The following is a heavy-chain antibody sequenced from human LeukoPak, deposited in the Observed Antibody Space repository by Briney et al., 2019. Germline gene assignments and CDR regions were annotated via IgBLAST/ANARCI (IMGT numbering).Heavy chain of an antibody. CDR2: IYISGTT. D-gene: IGHD3-10*01. J-gene: IGHJ4*02. Sequence: SETLSLTCTVSGGSFSTYYWSWIRQPAGKGLEWIGHIYISGTTNYNPSLKSRVTMSIDTSKNQFSLKLSSVTAADTAIYYCARDAKYYYGSRTYFFFEYWGQGTLLTVSS. CDR1: GGSFSTYY. CDR3: ARDAKYYYGSRTYFFFEY. V-gene: IGHV4-4*07.